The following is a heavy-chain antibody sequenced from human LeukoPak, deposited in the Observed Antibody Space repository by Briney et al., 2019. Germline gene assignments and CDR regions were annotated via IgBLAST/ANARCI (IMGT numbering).Heavy chain of an antibody. V-gene: IGHV1-2*02. Sequence: ASVKVSCTASGYTLTGYYLHWVRQAPGQGLEWMGWIHPNRGAPSYAQNSQGRVPMTRNPSINTAYMELGSPRSDDWAVYYRGRVVGGSYRDDAFDIWGQGTMVTVSS. J-gene: IGHJ3*02. D-gene: IGHD1-26*01. CDR3: GRVVGGSYRDDAFDI. CDR1: GYTLTGYY. CDR2: IHPNRGAP.